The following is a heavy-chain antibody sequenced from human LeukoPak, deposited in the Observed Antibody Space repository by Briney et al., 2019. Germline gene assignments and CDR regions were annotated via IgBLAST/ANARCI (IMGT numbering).Heavy chain of an antibody. J-gene: IGHJ4*02. CDR1: GYSFTSYW. D-gene: IGHD2-2*01. Sequence: GESLMIPCKDSGYSFTSYWISWVRQMPGKGLEWMGRIDPSDSYTNYSPSFQGHVTISADKSISTANLQWSSLKASDTAMYYCARHTSPSRAAGDYWGQGTLVTVSS. CDR3: ARHTSPSRAAGDY. V-gene: IGHV5-10-1*01. CDR2: IDPSDSYT.